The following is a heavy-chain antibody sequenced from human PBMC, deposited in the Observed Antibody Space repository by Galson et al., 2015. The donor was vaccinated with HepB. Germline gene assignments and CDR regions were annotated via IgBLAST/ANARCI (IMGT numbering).Heavy chain of an antibody. J-gene: IGHJ2*01. V-gene: IGHV4-34*01. CDR3: ARGVKVVSYWYFDL. D-gene: IGHD2-15*01. CDR1: GGSFSGYY. Sequence: QVQLQESGPGLVKPSETLSLTCAVYGGSFSGYYWSWIRQPPGKGLEWIGEINHSGSTNYNPSLKSRVTISVDTSKNQFSLKLSSVTAADTAVYYCARGVKVVSYWYFDLWGRGTLVTVSS. CDR2: INHSGST.